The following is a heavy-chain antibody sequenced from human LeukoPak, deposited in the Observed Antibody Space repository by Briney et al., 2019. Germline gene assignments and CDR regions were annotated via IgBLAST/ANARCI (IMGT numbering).Heavy chain of an antibody. CDR3: ARGPPLFDP. V-gene: IGHV3-48*01. J-gene: IGHJ5*02. CDR1: GFTFSDYS. Sequence: GGSLRLSCAVSGFTFSDYSMNWVRQPPGNGLEWISYISTGGDTIYYADSVKGRFTISSDNAKKSLYLQMNSLRAEDTAVYYCARGPPLFDPWGQGTLVTVSS. CDR2: ISTGGDTI.